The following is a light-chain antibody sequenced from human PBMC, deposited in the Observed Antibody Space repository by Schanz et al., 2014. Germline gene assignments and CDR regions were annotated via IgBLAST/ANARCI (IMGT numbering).Light chain of an antibody. CDR2: STN. CDR1: SSNIGTNT. Sequence: QSVLTQPPSASGTPGQRVTISCSGSSSNIGTNTVIWYQQLPGTAPKLLIHSTNQRPSGVPDRFSGSKSGTSASLAIIGLQSEDEADYYCAAWDDSLNGVVFGGGTKLTV. J-gene: IGLJ2*01. V-gene: IGLV1-44*01. CDR3: AAWDDSLNGVV.